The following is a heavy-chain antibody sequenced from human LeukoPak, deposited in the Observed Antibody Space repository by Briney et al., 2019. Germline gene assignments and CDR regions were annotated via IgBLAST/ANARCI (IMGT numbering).Heavy chain of an antibody. J-gene: IGHJ4*02. CDR3: ATSESQTRFDY. D-gene: IGHD1/OR15-1a*01. V-gene: IGHV5-51*01. Sequence: GESLKISCKGSGYSFTTYWIGWVRQMPGKGLEWIGIIFPGDSDTTYSPSLQGQVTISADTSINTAYLQWSSLRASDTAVYYCATSESQTRFDYWGQGTPVTVSS. CDR1: GYSFTTYW. CDR2: IFPGDSDT.